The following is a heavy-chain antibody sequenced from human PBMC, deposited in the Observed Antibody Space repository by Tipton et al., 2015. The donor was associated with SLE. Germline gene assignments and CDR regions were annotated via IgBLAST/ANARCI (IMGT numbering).Heavy chain of an antibody. CDR3: ATYILTGYYNEYYHYGLDV. Sequence: QLVQSGAEVTKPGASVRVSCRAPTYYIHWVRQAPGQGLEWMGTISPTGTGTTYAQKFQGRVTVTRDTSTSTVYMQLGSLRSEDTAIYYCATYILTGYYNEYYHYGLDVWGQGTTVTVSS. V-gene: IGHV1-46*01. CDR2: ISPTGTGT. J-gene: IGHJ6*02. D-gene: IGHD3-9*01. CDR1: TYY.